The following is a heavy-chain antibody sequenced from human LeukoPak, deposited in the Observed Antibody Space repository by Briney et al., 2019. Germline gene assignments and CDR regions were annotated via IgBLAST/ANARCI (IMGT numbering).Heavy chain of an antibody. Sequence: PGRSLRLSCAASEFTFSSYWMHWVRQVPGKGLVWVARINPGGSSITYADSVKGRFTISRDNAKNTLYLQMDSLRAEDTGVYYCARSNQADDYWGQGTLVTVSS. CDR1: EFTFSSYW. J-gene: IGHJ4*02. CDR2: INPGGSSI. V-gene: IGHV3-74*01. CDR3: ARSNQADDY. D-gene: IGHD1-14*01.